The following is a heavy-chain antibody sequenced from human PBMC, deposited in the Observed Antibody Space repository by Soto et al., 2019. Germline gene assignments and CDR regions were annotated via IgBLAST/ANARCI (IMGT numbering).Heavy chain of an antibody. D-gene: IGHD6-13*01. CDR1: GFTFSSYW. CDR3: ARDRRGIAAAAPTGAFDI. CDR2: IKQDGSEK. V-gene: IGHV3-7*03. Sequence: GGSLRLSCTASGFTFSSYWMSWVRQAPGKGLEWVANIKQDGSEKYYVDSVKGRFTISRDNAKNSLYLQMNSLRAEDTAVYYCARDRRGIAAAAPTGAFDIWGQGTMVTVSS. J-gene: IGHJ3*02.